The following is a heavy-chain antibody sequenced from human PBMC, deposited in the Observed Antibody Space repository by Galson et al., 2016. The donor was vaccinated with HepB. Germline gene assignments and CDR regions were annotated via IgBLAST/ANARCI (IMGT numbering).Heavy chain of an antibody. CDR1: GASMNRFY. CDR3: ARVYSSDWYSSFDS. Sequence: SETLSLTCTVSGASMNRFYRSWIRQPPGKGLEWIGYIYHTGSTDYNPSVKSRVTISVDMSKNQFSLKLTSMTAADTAAYYCARVYSSDWYSSFDSWGQGTLVTVSS. V-gene: IGHV4-59*01. CDR2: IYHTGST. D-gene: IGHD6-19*01. J-gene: IGHJ4*02.